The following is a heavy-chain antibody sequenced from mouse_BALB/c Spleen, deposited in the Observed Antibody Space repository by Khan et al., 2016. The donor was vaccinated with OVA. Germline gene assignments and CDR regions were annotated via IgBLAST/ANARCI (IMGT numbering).Heavy chain of an antibody. V-gene: IGHV2-2*02. CDR1: GFSLTSYG. Sequence: VQLKQSGPGLVQPSQSLSITCTVSGFSLTSYGVHWVRQSPGKGLEWLGVIWSGGSTDYNAAFISRLSISKDNSKSQVFFKMNSLQANDTAIYCGARRGGHLSSWVAYWGQGTLGTVSA. CDR2: IWSGGST. CDR3: ARRGGHLSSWVAY. D-gene: IGHD1-1*02. J-gene: IGHJ3*01.